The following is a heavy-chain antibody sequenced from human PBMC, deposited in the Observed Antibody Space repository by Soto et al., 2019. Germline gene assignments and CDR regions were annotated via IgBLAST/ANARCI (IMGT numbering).Heavy chain of an antibody. CDR1: GGTFSSYT. CDR3: ARGYCSGGSCDGGDYYGMDV. Sequence: QVQLVQSGAEVKKPGSSVKVSCKASGGTFSSYTISWVRQAPGQGLEWMGRIIPILGIANCAQKFQGRVTITADKSTSTAYMELSSLRSEDTAVYSCARGYCSGGSCDGGDYYGMDVWGQGTTVTVSS. V-gene: IGHV1-69*02. J-gene: IGHJ6*02. CDR2: IIPILGIA. D-gene: IGHD2-15*01.